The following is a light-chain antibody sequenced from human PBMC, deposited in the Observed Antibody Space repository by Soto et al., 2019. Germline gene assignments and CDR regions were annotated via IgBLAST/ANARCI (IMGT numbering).Light chain of an antibody. CDR2: AAS. Sequence: IQMSQSPSSLSSSVGYRFSISSPASQSISTFLNWYQQKPGKAPNLLIYAASTLQSGVPSRFSGGGSGTAFTLTISSLQPEDFATYYCQQSYSTPRTFGQGTKVDIK. V-gene: IGKV1-39*01. J-gene: IGKJ1*01. CDR3: QQSYSTPRT. CDR1: QSISTF.